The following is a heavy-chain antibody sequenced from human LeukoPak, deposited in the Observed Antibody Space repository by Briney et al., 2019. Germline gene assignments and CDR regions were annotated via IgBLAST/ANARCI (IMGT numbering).Heavy chain of an antibody. CDR1: GFTLSDHW. V-gene: IGHV3-7*01. D-gene: IGHD1-7*01. CDR3: ARDNWELRGFDY. Sequence: GGSLRLSCAASGFTLSDHWMSWVRQAPGKGLEWVANIKRDGSDKYYVDSVKGRFTISRDNDKNSLFLQMTSLRVEDTAVYYCARDNWELRGFDYWGQGTLVTVSS. J-gene: IGHJ4*02. CDR2: IKRDGSDK.